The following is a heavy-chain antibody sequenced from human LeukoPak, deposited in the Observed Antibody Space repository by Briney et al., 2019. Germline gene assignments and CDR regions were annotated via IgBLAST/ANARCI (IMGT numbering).Heavy chain of an antibody. D-gene: IGHD5-18*01. Sequence: ASVKVSCKVSGKTLSDLSIHWLRQPPGKGLEWLGGSDPEDGERIYAQMLQGRVTMTEATSIDTAYMELSSLRSEDTAVYYCVTGFTTMAVDYFDYWGQGTLVTVSP. J-gene: IGHJ4*02. CDR1: GKTLSDLS. CDR2: SDPEDGER. CDR3: VTGFTTMAVDYFDY. V-gene: IGHV1-24*01.